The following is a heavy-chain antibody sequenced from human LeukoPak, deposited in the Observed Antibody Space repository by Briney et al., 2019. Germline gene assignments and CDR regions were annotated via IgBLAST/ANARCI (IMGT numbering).Heavy chain of an antibody. CDR3: ARQGRDYIDYHYGMDV. Sequence: GGSLRLSCVVSGSMFRNYWMSWLRQAPGKGPEWVANINQDGTKIFEVDFMKGRFTTSRDNAKNSLYLQMNSLRAEDTAFYYCARQGRDYIDYHYGMDVWGQGTTVIVSS. V-gene: IGHV3-7*03. CDR2: INQDGTKI. J-gene: IGHJ6*02. CDR1: GSMFRNYW. D-gene: IGHD4-11*01.